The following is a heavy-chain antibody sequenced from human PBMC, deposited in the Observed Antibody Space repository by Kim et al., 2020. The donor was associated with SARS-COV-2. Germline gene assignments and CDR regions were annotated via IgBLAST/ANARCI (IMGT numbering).Heavy chain of an antibody. CDR2: INTNTGNP. D-gene: IGHD5-18*01. CDR3: TRDSAGYSFGPHAFDI. CDR1: GYTFTSYT. J-gene: IGHJ3*02. Sequence: ASVKVSCKASGYTFTSYTMNWVRQAPGQGLEWMGWINTNTGNPTYAQGFTGRFVFSLDTSVSTAYLQVSSLKAEDTAVYYCTRDSAGYSFGPHAFDIWGQGTMVTVSS. V-gene: IGHV7-4-1*02.